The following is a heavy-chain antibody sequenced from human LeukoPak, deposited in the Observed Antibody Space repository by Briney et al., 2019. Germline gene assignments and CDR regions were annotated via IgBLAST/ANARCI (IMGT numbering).Heavy chain of an antibody. CDR3: ARYSYDRGGDY. J-gene: IGHJ4*02. CDR1: GGSFSGYY. CDR2: INHSGST. V-gene: IGHV4-34*01. D-gene: IGHD5-18*01. Sequence: SETLSLTCAVYGGSFSGYYWSWIRQPPGKGLEWIGEINHSGSTNYNPSLKSRVTISVDTSKNQFSLKLSSVTAADTAVYYCARYSYDRGGDYWGQGTLVTVSS.